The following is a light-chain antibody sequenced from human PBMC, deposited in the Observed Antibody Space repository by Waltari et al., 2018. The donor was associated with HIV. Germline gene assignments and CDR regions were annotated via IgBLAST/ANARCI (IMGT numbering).Light chain of an antibody. CDR1: SSDVGGYNH. V-gene: IGLV2-8*01. CDR2: AVT. CDR3: VSYAGVKNRWA. J-gene: IGLJ3*02. Sequence: QSALTQPPSASGSPGQSVTISCTGTSSDVGGYNHVSWYQHPPGKAPKILLYAVTSRPSGVPDRVSGSKSGNTASLTVAGLQADDEADYYCVSYAGVKNRWAFGGGTKLTVL.